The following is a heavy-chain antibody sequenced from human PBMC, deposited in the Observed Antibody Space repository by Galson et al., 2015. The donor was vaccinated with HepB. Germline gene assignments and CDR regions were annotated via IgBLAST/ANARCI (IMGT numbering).Heavy chain of an antibody. CDR3: ARDFSFDL. J-gene: IGHJ2*01. CDR2: INPRGGST. V-gene: IGHV1-46*01. Sequence: SVKVSCKASGYTFTGYYMHWVRQAPGQGLGWMGIINPRGGSTSYEQKFQGRVTMTRDTSTRTIYLELSSLRSEDTAIYYCARDFSFDLWGRGTLVTVSS. CDR1: GYTFTGYY.